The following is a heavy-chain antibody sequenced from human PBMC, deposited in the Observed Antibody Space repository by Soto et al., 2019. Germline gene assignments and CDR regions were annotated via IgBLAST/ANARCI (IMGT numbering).Heavy chain of an antibody. CDR1: GYTYNRYG. J-gene: IGHJ4*02. D-gene: IGHD2-2*01. Sequence: ASLKVSCKTSGYTYNRYGITWVLQAPGRGLELLGWISCYNHDTIYAQKVQGRLSMATDTSTSTAYMELRSLTSDDTAVYYCARGPSNTSGNKLYLDYWGQGTPVIVSS. CDR2: ISCYNHDT. V-gene: IGHV1-18*01. CDR3: ARGPSNTSGNKLYLDY.